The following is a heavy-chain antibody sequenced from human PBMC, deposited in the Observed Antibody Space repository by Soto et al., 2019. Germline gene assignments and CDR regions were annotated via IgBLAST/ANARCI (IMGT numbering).Heavy chain of an antibody. CDR3: ARFHCGGDCYSEGP. CDR1: GYTFTGDG. V-gene: IGHV1-18*01. J-gene: IGHJ5*02. CDR2: ISAYNGNT. D-gene: IGHD2-21*02. Sequence: ASVKVSCKGSGYTFTGDGSSWGRQAPGQGLEWMGWISAYNGNTNYAQKLQGRVTMTTDTSTSTAYMELRSLRSDDTAVYYCARFHCGGDCYSEGPWGQGTLVTVSS.